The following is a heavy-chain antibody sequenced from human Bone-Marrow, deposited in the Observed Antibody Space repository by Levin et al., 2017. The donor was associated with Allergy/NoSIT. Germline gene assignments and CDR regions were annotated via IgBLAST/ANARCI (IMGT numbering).Heavy chain of an antibody. D-gene: IGHD3-10*01. CDR2: ICWDDDR. J-gene: IGHJ5*02. Sequence: SGPTLVKPTQTLTLTCTFSGFSLSTRGVGVAWIRQPPGKALEWLALICWDDDRHYSPSLKSRLTITKDTSKNQVVLTMTNMDPVDTATYYCAQRLYYGSGTGWFDPWGQGTLVIVSS. V-gene: IGHV2-5*02. CDR3: AQRLYYGSGTGWFDP. CDR1: GFSLSTRGVG.